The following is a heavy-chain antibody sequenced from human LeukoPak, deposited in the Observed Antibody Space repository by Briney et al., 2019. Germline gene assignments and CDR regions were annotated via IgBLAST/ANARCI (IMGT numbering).Heavy chain of an antibody. Sequence: GGSLRLSCAAFGFTFSSYAMSWVRQAPGKGLEWVSAISGSGGSTYYADSVKGRFTISRDNSKNTLYLQMNSLRAEDTAVYYCAKDQLLIAAAGYFDYWGQGTLVTVSS. CDR1: GFTFSSYA. V-gene: IGHV3-23*01. CDR3: AKDQLLIAAAGYFDY. CDR2: ISGSGGST. J-gene: IGHJ4*02. D-gene: IGHD6-13*01.